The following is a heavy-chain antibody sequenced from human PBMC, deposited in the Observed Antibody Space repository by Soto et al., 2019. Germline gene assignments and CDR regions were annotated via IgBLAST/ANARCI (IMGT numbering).Heavy chain of an antibody. CDR1: VFTFSDYY. D-gene: IGHD3-10*01. Sequence: PGGSVRLSCAASVFTFSDYYMSWIRQAPGKGLEWVSYISSSGSTIYYADSVKGRFTISRDNAKNSLYLQMNSLRAEDTAVYYCARSDYYYGSGSYFPHGMDVWGQGTTVTVSS. J-gene: IGHJ6*02. CDR3: ARSDYYYGSGSYFPHGMDV. V-gene: IGHV3-11*01. CDR2: ISSSGSTI.